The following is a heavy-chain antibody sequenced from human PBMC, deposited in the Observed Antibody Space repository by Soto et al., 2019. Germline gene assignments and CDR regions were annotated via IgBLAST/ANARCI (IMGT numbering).Heavy chain of an antibody. D-gene: IGHD3-10*01. V-gene: IGHV4-31*03. J-gene: IGHJ4*01. Sequence: SETLSLTCTVSGDSISNGGYYWNWVRQHPGKGLEWIGYIHYSGSTWYNPSLESRVTISVDTSKDQFSLKLRSVTAADTAVYYCARVRGSGSYAAYYFDSWGQGTLVTVSS. CDR1: GDSISNGGYY. CDR2: IHYSGST. CDR3: ARVRGSGSYAAYYFDS.